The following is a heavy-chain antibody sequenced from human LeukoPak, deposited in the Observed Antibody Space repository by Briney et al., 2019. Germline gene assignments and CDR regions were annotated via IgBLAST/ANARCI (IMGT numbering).Heavy chain of an antibody. D-gene: IGHD1-1*01. CDR1: GFTFNSYS. V-gene: IGHV3-7*01. J-gene: IGHJ4*01. CDR2: INQDGSEK. Sequence: GGSLRLSCAASGFTFNSYSMTWVRQAPGKGLEWVANINQDGSEKYYVDSVRGRFTISRDNAKNSVHLQMNSLRAEDTAVYYCVRDNNYLDYWGHGTLVTVSS. CDR3: VRDNNYLDY.